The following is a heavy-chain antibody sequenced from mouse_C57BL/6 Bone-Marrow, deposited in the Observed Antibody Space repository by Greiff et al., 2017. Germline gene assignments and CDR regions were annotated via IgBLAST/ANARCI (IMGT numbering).Heavy chain of an antibody. CDR1: GFTFSSYA. D-gene: IGHD6-1*01. V-gene: IGHV5-4*03. CDR3: ESAVYAMDY. CDR2: ISDGGSYT. J-gene: IGHJ4*01. Sequence: EVKLVESGGGLVKPGGSLKLSCAASGFTFSSYAMSWVRQTPEKRLEWVATISDGGSYTYYPDNVKGRFTISRDNAKNNLYLQMSHLKSEDTAMYYCESAVYAMDYWGQGTSVTVSS.